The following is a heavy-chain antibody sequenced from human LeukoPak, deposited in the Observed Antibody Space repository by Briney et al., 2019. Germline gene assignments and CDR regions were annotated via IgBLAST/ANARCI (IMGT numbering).Heavy chain of an antibody. J-gene: IGHJ4*02. CDR1: GITFSGYS. CDR3: AKDHLVTKTLDY. D-gene: IGHD3-9*01. Sequence: AGGSLRLSCVVSGITFSGYSMIWVRQAPGKGLEWVSLISGDGGSTYYADSVKGRFTISRDNSKNSLYLQMNSLRTEDTALYYCAKDHLVTKTLDYWGQGTLVTVSS. CDR2: ISGDGGST. V-gene: IGHV3-43*02.